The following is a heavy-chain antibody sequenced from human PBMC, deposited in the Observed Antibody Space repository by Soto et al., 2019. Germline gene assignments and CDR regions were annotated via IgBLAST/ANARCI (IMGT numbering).Heavy chain of an antibody. CDR1: GFTFSSYG. J-gene: IGHJ6*02. D-gene: IGHD3-22*01. CDR2: ISYDGSNK. Sequence: GGSLRLSCAASGFTFSSYGMHWVRQAPGKGLEWVAVISYDGSNKYYADSVKGRFTISRDNSKNTLYLQMNSLRAEDTAVYYCAKAWRSGYAYYYGMDVWGQGTTVTVSS. V-gene: IGHV3-30*18. CDR3: AKAWRSGYAYYYGMDV.